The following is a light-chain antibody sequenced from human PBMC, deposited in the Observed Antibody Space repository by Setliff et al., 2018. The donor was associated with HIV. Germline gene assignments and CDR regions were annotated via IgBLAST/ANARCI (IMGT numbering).Light chain of an antibody. CDR3: QQYVSSSELT. Sequence: EIVLTQSPGTLSLSPGERVTLSCRASQRVSSASLAWYQQKHGQSPRLLIYGASTRASGIPDRFSGRGSGTDFTLTISRLEPEDFAVYYCQQYVSSSELTFGGGTRWISN. CDR1: QRVSSAS. CDR2: GAS. J-gene: IGKJ4*01. V-gene: IGKV3-20*01.